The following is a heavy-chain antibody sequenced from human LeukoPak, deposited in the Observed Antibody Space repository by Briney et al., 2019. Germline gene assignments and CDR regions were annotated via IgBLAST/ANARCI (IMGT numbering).Heavy chain of an antibody. V-gene: IGHV1-46*01. D-gene: IGHD1-26*01. CDR1: GYTFTSYY. CDR3: ARSGSYYDY. Sequence: ASVKVSCKASGYTFTSYYMHWVRQAPGQGLEWMGIINPSGGSTSYAQKFQGRVTITADESTSTAYMELSSLRSEDTAVYYCARSGSYYDYWGQGTLVTVSS. CDR2: INPSGGST. J-gene: IGHJ4*02.